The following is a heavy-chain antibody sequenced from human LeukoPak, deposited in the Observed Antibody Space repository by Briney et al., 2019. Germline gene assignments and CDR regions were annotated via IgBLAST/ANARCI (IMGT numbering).Heavy chain of an antibody. CDR1: GVSISSYY. V-gene: IGHV4-59*01. J-gene: IGHJ6*02. CDR3: ARVDNGNYYYYGMDV. Sequence: SETLSLTCTVSGVSISSYYWSWIRQSPGKGLEWIGYIYYSGSTKYNPSLKSRVTISVDTSKNQFSLKLSSVTAADTAVYYCARVDNGNYYYYGMDVWGQGTTVTVFS. CDR2: IYYSGST. D-gene: IGHD1-1*01.